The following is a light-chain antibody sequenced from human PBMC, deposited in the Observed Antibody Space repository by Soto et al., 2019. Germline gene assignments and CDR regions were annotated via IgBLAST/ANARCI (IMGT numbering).Light chain of an antibody. CDR2: HAS. V-gene: IGKV3-11*01. CDR3: QQRSDWPLT. Sequence: IVLTQSPDTLSWSAGERATLSCRASQSVGTFLAWYQQKPGQAPRLLISHASNRATGIPPRFSGSGSGTDFPLTIDSLEPEDFGVYYCQQRSDWPLTFGGGTKVETK. CDR1: QSVGTF. J-gene: IGKJ4*01.